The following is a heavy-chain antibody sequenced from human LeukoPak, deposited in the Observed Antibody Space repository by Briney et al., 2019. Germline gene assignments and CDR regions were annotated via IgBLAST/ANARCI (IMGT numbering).Heavy chain of an antibody. V-gene: IGHV3-21*01. CDR3: ARFWSEGIAVAGPASDY. CDR1: GFTFSSYS. D-gene: IGHD6-19*01. Sequence: PGGTLRLSSAASGFTFSSYSMNWVREAPGKGLEWVSSISSSSSYIYYADSVKRRFTIARDNAKNSPYLQMNSLRAEDTAVYYCARFWSEGIAVAGPASDYWGQGTLVTVSS. J-gene: IGHJ4*02. CDR2: ISSSSSYI.